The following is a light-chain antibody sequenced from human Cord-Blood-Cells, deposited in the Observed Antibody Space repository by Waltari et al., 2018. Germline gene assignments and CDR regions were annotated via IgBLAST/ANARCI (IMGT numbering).Light chain of an antibody. CDR1: SSDVGSYNL. CDR3: CSYAGSSTYVV. CDR2: EGS. J-gene: IGLJ2*01. V-gene: IGLV2-23*01. Sequence: QSALTQPASVSGSPGQSITISCTGTSSDVGSYNLVSWYQQHPGKAHKLMIYEGSKRPSGVSNRFAGSKSGNTASLTISELQAEDEADYYCCSYAGSSTYVVFGGGTKLTVL.